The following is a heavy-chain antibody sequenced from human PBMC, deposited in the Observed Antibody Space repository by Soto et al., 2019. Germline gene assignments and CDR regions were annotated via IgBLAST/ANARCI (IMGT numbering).Heavy chain of an antibody. D-gene: IGHD3-16*01. Sequence: QVQLVESGGGVVQPGRSLTLPCAASGFTFSSHGMHWVRQAPGKGLEWVAVIWYDGSNKYYADSVKGRFVISRDNSKNTLYLEMNSLSAEDTAVYYCARWGDGKRSDYWGQGTLVTVSS. V-gene: IGHV3-33*01. CDR3: ARWGDGKRSDY. CDR1: GFTFSSHG. CDR2: IWYDGSNK. J-gene: IGHJ4*02.